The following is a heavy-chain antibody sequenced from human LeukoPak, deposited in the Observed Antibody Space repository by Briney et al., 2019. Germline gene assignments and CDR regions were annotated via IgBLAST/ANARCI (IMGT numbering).Heavy chain of an antibody. CDR2: ISGSGGST. J-gene: IGHJ3*02. V-gene: IGHV3-23*01. CDR1: GFKFRGYG. Sequence: PGGSLRLSCAASGFKFRGYGMHWVRQAPGKGLEWVSAISGSGGSTYYADSVKGRFTISRDNSKNTLYLQMNSLRAEDTAVYYCVRGAYVWGSYPHDAFDIWGQGTMVTVSS. CDR3: VRGAYVWGSYPHDAFDI. D-gene: IGHD3-16*02.